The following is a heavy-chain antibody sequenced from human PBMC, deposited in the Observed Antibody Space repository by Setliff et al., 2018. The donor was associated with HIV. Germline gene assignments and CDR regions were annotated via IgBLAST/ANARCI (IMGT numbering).Heavy chain of an antibody. CDR2: IGGDNANI. CDR3: ARYAASGTGWFDP. V-gene: IGHV1-18*01. D-gene: IGHD2-8*02. J-gene: IGHJ5*02. Sequence: GASVKVSCKASGYDFTAYAISWVRQAPGQGLEWMGRIGGDNANIKFAQGFQGRVTMTTDTSTNTAYLELTSLRSDDTAVYYCARYAASGTGWFDPWGQGTQVTVSS. CDR1: GYDFTAYA.